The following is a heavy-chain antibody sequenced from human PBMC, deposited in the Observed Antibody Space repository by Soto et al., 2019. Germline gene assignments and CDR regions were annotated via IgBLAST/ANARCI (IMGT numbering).Heavy chain of an antibody. CDR3: ARRGLGARFDY. J-gene: IGHJ4*02. D-gene: IGHD1-26*01. CDR2: ISYTGHT. Sequence: QVQLQESGRGLVKPSQTLSLTCTVSGGSISSADYKWSWIRQPPGEGLEWIGCISYTGHTYSNPSLASRLSMSRDTTNNAFSLKLNSVTAADTAVYYCARRGLGARFDYWGQGTLVTVSS. V-gene: IGHV4-30-4*01. CDR1: GGSISSADYK.